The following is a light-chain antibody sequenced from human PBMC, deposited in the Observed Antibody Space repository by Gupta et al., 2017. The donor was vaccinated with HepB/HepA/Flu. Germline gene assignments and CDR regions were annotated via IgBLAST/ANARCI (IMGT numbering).Light chain of an antibody. Sequence: ELVLTQSPGTLSLSPGERATLSCSASQSVSSRLAWYQQRPGQAPRLVIYGASSRPTGIPDRFTGSGSGTDFTLTISRLEPEDFAVFYCQQYGSSPITFGQGTRLEIK. CDR1: QSVSSR. CDR3: QQYGSSPIT. J-gene: IGKJ5*01. V-gene: IGKV3-20*01. CDR2: GAS.